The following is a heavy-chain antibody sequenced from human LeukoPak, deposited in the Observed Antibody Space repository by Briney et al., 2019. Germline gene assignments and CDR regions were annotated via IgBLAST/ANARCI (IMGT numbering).Heavy chain of an antibody. CDR2: IESNGLT. J-gene: IGHJ5*01. CDR3: AKAATYFYGSVTYDWFES. D-gene: IGHD3-10*01. V-gene: IGHV3-53*01. Sequence: GGSLRLSCAASGFTVSSNYMSWVRQAPGKGLEWVSRIESNGLTLYADSVRDRFTISRDNGKSTIYLQMNSLRVDDTAIYYCAKAATYFYGSVTYDWFESWGQGTLVTVSS. CDR1: GFTVSSNY.